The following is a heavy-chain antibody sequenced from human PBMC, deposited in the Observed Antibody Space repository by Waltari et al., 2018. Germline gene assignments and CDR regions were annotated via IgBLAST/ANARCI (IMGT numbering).Heavy chain of an antibody. CDR2: ISGYNGDA. Sequence: QLVQSGAEVKKPGASVKVSCKGSGYIFSNYGVTWVRQAPGQGLEWMGWISGYNGDAKDEEKFEGRVTMTRDTSTSTAYMEIRGLRSDDTAVYFCARDDVDSSAFGGFWGQGTQVTVSS. CDR1: GYIFSNYG. V-gene: IGHV1-18*01. J-gene: IGHJ4*02. CDR3: ARDDVDSSAFGGF. D-gene: IGHD3-16*01.